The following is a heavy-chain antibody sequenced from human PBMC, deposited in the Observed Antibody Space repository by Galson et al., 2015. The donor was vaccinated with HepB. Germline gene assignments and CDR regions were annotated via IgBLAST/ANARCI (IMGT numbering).Heavy chain of an antibody. CDR2: IYTSGST. CDR1: GGSISSYY. D-gene: IGHD3-9*01. J-gene: IGHJ5*02. CDR3: ARVVKYYDILTGYYRYNCFDP. Sequence: TLSLTCTVSGGSISSYYWSWIRQPAGKGLEWIGHIYTSGSTNYNPSLKSRVTMSVDTSKNQFSLKLSSVTAADTAVYYCARVVKYYDILTGYYRYNCFDPWGQGTLVTVSS. V-gene: IGHV4-4*07.